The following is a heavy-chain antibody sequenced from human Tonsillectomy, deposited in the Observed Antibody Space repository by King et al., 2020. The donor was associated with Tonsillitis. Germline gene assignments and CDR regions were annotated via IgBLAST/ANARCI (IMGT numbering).Heavy chain of an antibody. D-gene: IGHD3-22*01. J-gene: IGHJ4*02. CDR3: AIESGGSGSSDY. CDR1: GFTFNSYG. CDR2: ISYDGSEK. V-gene: IGHV3-30*03. Sequence: VQLVESGGGVVQPGRSLRLSCAASGFTFNSYGMHWVRQAPGKGLEWVAVISYDGSEKYYADSVKGRFTVSRDNSKNTLYLQMNSLRPGETAVYYCAIESGGSGSSDYWGQGTLVTVSS.